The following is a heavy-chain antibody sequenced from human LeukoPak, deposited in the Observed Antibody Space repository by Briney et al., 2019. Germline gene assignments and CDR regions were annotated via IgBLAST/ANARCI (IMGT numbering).Heavy chain of an antibody. CDR3: AIHRPGTSLAVAGTGDY. CDR2: ITGGGRGT. J-gene: IGHJ4*02. V-gene: IGHV3-23*01. Sequence: GGSLRLSCAASGFTFSNYAMSWVRQAPGKGLEWVSAITGGGRGTYYVDSVKGRFPISRDNSKNTLYLQMNSLRAEDTAVYFCAIHRPGTSLAVAGTGDYWGQGTLVTVSS. CDR1: GFTFSNYA. D-gene: IGHD6-19*01.